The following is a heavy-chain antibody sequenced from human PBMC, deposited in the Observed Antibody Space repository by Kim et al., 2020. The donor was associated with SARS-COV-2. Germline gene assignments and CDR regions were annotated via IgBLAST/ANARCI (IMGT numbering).Heavy chain of an antibody. CDR3: ARGRDGSGRDYYFDY. J-gene: IGHJ4*02. Sequence: SETLSLTCAVYVGSFSGYYWTWIRQPPGRGREWIGEISHSGSTNYNPSLTSQVTISVDTSKNQFSLKLNSVTAADRGVYFCARGRDGSGRDYYFDYWGRG. CDR2: ISHSGST. CDR1: VGSFSGYY. V-gene: IGHV4-34*01. D-gene: IGHD6-19*01.